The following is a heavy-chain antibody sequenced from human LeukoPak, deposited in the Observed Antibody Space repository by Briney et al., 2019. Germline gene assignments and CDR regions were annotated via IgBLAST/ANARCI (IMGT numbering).Heavy chain of an antibody. J-gene: IGHJ5*02. CDR3: ARDLCSGGSCYLIGWFDP. CDR1: GYTFTSYY. D-gene: IGHD2-15*01. V-gene: IGHV1-2*02. CDR2: INPNSGGT. Sequence: ASVKVSCKASGYTFTSYYMHWVRQAPGQGLEWMGWINPNSGGTNYAQKFQGRVTMTRNTSISTAYMELSSLRSEDTAVYYCARDLCSGGSCYLIGWFDPWGQGTLVTVSS.